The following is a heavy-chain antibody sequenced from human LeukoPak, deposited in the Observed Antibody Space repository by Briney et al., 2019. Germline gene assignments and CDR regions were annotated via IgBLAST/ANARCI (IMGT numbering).Heavy chain of an antibody. CDR2: ISSSSSYI. CDR3: ATGRDCSGGSCYSVY. J-gene: IGHJ4*02. CDR1: GFTFSSYS. D-gene: IGHD2-15*01. V-gene: IGHV3-21*01. Sequence: GGSLRLSCAASGFTFSSYSMIWVRQAPGKGLEWVSSISSSSSYIYYADSVKGRFTISRDNAKNSVYLQMNSLRAEDTAVYYCATGRDCSGGSCYSVYWGQGTLVTVSS.